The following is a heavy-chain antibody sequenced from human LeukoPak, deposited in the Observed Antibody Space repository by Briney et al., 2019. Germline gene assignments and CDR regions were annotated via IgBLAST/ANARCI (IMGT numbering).Heavy chain of an antibody. CDR1: GYTFTGYY. CDR2: TNPDSGGT. CDR3: AKSNGYGLVDI. D-gene: IGHD3-10*01. J-gene: IGHJ3*02. Sequence: GASVKVSCKASGYTFTGYYMHWVRQAPGQGLEWMGWTNPDSGGTNYAQKFQGRVTMTRDTSITTAYMELSRLTSDDTAVYYCAKSNGYGLVDIWGQGTMVTVSS. V-gene: IGHV1-2*02.